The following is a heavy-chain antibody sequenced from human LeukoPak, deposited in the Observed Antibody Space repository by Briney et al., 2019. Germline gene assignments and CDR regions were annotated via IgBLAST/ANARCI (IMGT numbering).Heavy chain of an antibody. D-gene: IGHD1-26*01. Sequence: SETLSLTCAVYGGSFSGYYWSWIRQPPGKGLEWIGEINHSGSTNYNPSLKSRVTISVDTSKNQFSLKLSSVTAADTAVYYCARHSGSGYYFYFYTMDVWGQGATVTVSS. V-gene: IGHV4-34*01. CDR2: INHSGST. J-gene: IGHJ6*01. CDR3: ARHSGSGYYFYFYTMDV. CDR1: GGSFSGYY.